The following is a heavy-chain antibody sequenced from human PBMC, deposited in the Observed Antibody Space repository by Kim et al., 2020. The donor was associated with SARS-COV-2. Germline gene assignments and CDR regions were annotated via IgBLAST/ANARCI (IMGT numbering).Heavy chain of an antibody. CDR2: INSDGSST. CDR3: AREHSSGWYEGYFDY. D-gene: IGHD6-19*01. V-gene: IGHV3-74*01. CDR1: GFTFSSYW. J-gene: IGHJ4*02. Sequence: GGSLRLSCAASGFTFSSYWMHWVRQAPGKGLVWVSRINSDGSSTSYADSVKGRFTISRDNAKNTLYLQMNSLRAEDTAVYYCAREHSSGWYEGYFDYWGQGTLVTVSS.